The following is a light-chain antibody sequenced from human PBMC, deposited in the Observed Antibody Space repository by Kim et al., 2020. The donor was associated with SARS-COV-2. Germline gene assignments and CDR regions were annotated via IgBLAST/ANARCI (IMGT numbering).Light chain of an antibody. V-gene: IGKV1-27*01. CDR2: AAS. CDR3: QKYNGAPLT. J-gene: IGKJ4*01. Sequence: DIQMTQSPSSLSASVGDRVTITCRASQAIANYLAWYQQIPGRVPKLLIYAASTLQSGVPSRFSGSGSGTDFTLTISSLQPEDVATYYCQKYNGAPLTFGGGTKVDIK. CDR1: QAIANY.